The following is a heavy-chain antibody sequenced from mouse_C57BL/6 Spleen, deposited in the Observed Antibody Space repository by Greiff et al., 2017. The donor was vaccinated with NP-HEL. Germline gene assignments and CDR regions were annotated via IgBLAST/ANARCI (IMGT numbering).Heavy chain of an antibody. CDR2: IDPSDSVT. CDR3: ARDGSSYWFAY. D-gene: IGHD1-1*01. Sequence: VQLQQPGAELVRPGSSVKLSCKASGYTFTSYWMHWVKQRPIQGLEWIGNIDPSDSVTHYNQKFKDKATLTVDKSSSTAYMQRRSLTSEDSAVYYCARDGSSYWFAYWGQGTLVTVSA. V-gene: IGHV1-52*01. J-gene: IGHJ3*01. CDR1: GYTFTSYW.